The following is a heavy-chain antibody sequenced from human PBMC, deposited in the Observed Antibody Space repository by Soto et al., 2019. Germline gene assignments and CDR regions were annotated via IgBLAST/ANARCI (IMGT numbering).Heavy chain of an antibody. J-gene: IGHJ4*02. V-gene: IGHV3-23*01. Sequence: GGSLRLSCAASGFTFSTYAMSWVRQAPGKGLEWVSAISGSGDSTYYADSVKGRFTISRDNSKNTLYLQMNSLRAEDTAVYYCAKGTVPAAIRRDYFDYWGQGTLVTVSS. D-gene: IGHD2-2*02. CDR1: GFTFSTYA. CDR2: ISGSGDST. CDR3: AKGTVPAAIRRDYFDY.